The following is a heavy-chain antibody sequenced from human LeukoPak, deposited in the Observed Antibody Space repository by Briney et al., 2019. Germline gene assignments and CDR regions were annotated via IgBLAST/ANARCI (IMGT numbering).Heavy chain of an antibody. CDR2: INHSGST. CDR3: ARGRYTVVTPPRYFQH. V-gene: IGHV4-34*01. D-gene: IGHD4-23*01. CDR1: GGSFSGYY. Sequence: SETLSLTCAVYGGSFSGYYWSWIRQPPGKGLEWIGEINHSGSTNYNPSLKSRVTISVDTSKNQFSLKLSSVTAADTAVYYCARGRYTVVTPPRYFQHWGQGTLVTVSS. J-gene: IGHJ1*01.